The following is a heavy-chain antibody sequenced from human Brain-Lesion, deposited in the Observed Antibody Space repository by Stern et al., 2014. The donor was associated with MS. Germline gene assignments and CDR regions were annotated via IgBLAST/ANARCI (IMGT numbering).Heavy chain of an antibody. V-gene: IGHV5-51*03. J-gene: IGHJ4*02. CDR3: ARSPATPSGYDRFDY. Sequence: EVQLVESGAEVKKPGESLKISCEASGYLFDDYWIGWVRQMSGRGLELVAIIFPRDSNTRYSPSVQGQVTIPADKSISTASLQWRSLKAPDPAMYYCARSPATPSGYDRFDYWGQGALVTVSS. D-gene: IGHD5-12*01. CDR2: IFPRDSNT. CDR1: GYLFDDYW.